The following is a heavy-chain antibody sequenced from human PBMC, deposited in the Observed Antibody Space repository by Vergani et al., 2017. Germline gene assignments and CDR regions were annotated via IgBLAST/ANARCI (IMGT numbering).Heavy chain of an antibody. J-gene: IGHJ4*02. Sequence: QAQLVQSGAEVKKPGSSVKVSCKASGGTFSSYAISWVRQAPGQGLEWMGGIIPIFGTANYAQKFQGRVTITADESPSTAHMELSSRRSDDTAVYYCARARGRTFRYSSSWDLDYWGQGTLVTVSS. CDR2: IIPIFGTA. D-gene: IGHD6-13*01. CDR1: GGTFSSYA. V-gene: IGHV1-69*13. CDR3: ARARGRTFRYSSSWDLDY.